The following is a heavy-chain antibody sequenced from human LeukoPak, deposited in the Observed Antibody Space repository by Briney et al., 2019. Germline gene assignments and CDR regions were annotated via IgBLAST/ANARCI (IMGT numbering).Heavy chain of an antibody. V-gene: IGHV3-21*01. CDR3: ARDTLVVPAAYYYYYYMDV. D-gene: IGHD2-2*01. Sequence: GGSLRLSCAASGFTFSSYSMNWVRQAPGKGLEWVSSISSSSSYIYYADSVKGRFTISRDNSKNTLYLQMNSLRAEDTAVYYCARDTLVVPAAYYYYYYMDVWGKGTTVTVSS. J-gene: IGHJ6*03. CDR2: ISSSSSYI. CDR1: GFTFSSYS.